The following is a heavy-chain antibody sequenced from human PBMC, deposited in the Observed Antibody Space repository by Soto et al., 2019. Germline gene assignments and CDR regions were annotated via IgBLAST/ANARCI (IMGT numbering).Heavy chain of an antibody. CDR2: IWSDASDR. V-gene: IGHV3-33*01. CDR3: ARDRTNAHYLDF. CDR1: GFTFRNYG. D-gene: IGHD1-1*01. J-gene: IGHJ4*02. Sequence: AGGSLRLSCVGSGFTFRNYGIHWVRQAPGKGLEWVAVIWSDASDRHHADSVKGRFTISRDNSKNTLYLQMNSPTAEDTAVYYCARDRTNAHYLDFWGLGTLVTVSS.